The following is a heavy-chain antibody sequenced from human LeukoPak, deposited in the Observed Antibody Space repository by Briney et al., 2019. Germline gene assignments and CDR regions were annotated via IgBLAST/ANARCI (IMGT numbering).Heavy chain of an antibody. V-gene: IGHV1-69*05. Sequence: ASVKVSCKASGGTFSSYAISWVRQAPGQGLEWMGRIIPIFGTANYAQKFQGRVTITTDDSTSTAYMELSSLRSEDTAVYYCARAPLHYGGNSWGAFDIWGQGTMVTVSS. CDR3: ARAPLHYGGNSWGAFDI. CDR2: IIPIFGTA. CDR1: GGTFSSYA. J-gene: IGHJ3*02. D-gene: IGHD4-23*01.